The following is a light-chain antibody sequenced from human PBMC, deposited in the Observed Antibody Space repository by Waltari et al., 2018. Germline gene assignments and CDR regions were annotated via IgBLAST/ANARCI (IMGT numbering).Light chain of an antibody. Sequence: IQMTQSPSSLSASEGDRVTITCRASQSISNYLNWYQHKPGRAPKLLIYATSSLHSGVPSRFSGSGSGTDFTLTISSLQPEDFATYYCQQSYITPSTFGQGTRLEIK. J-gene: IGKJ5*01. CDR1: QSISNY. V-gene: IGKV1-39*01. CDR2: ATS. CDR3: QQSYITPST.